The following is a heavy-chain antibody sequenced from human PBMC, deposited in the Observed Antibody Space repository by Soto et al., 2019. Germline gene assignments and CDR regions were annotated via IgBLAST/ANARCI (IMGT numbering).Heavy chain of an antibody. Sequence: SETLSLTCTVSGCYISSYYWSWIRQPPGKGLEWIGYIYYSGSTNYNPSLKSRVTISVDTSKNQFSLKLSSVTAADTAVYYCAREEAAGFDYWGQGTLVTVSS. J-gene: IGHJ4*02. CDR1: GCYISSYY. CDR2: IYYSGST. V-gene: IGHV4-59*01. D-gene: IGHD6-13*01. CDR3: AREEAAGFDY.